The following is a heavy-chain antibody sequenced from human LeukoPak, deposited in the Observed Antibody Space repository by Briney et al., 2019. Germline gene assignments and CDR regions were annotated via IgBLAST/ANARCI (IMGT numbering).Heavy chain of an antibody. J-gene: IGHJ4*02. V-gene: IGHV1-18*01. CDR1: GYTFNSYG. CDR2: ISTYNGNT. Sequence: ASVKVSCKASGYTFNSYGITWVRQAPGQGLEWMGWISTYNGNTNYAQKLQGRVTMTTDTSTSTAYMELRSLRSDDTAVYYCARDRRSDWSFSGIGYWGQGTLVTVSS. D-gene: IGHD6-19*01. CDR3: ARDRRSDWSFSGIGY.